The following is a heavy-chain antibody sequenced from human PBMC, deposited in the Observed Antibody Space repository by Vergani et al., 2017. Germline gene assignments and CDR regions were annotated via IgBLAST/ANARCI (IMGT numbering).Heavy chain of an antibody. J-gene: IGHJ3*02. Sequence: EVPLVQSGAEVKKSGESLKIFCKGSGYSFTSYWIGWVRQMPGKGLEWMGIIYPCDSDTRYSPSFQGQVTIPADKSISTAYLQWSSLKASDTAMYYCAGRRYCSSTSCYNGGRAFDIWGQGTMVTVSS. V-gene: IGHV5-51*01. D-gene: IGHD2-2*02. CDR2: IYPCDSDT. CDR1: GYSFTSYW. CDR3: AGRRYCSSTSCYNGGRAFDI.